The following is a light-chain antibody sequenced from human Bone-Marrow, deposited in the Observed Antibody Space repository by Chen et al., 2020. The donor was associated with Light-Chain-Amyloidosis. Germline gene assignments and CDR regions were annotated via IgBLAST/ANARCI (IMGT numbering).Light chain of an antibody. CDR3: QSASRSGTYEVI. V-gene: IGLV3-25*03. CDR2: RDP. Sequence: SYELTQPPSVSVSPGQTARIPCPGDDSPTNYAYWYQQKPGQAPVLVLHRDPERRSGISESCSGSDAGTTATLTISGVQAEDEADYHCQSASRSGTYEVIFGGGTKLTVL. CDR1: DSPTNY. J-gene: IGLJ2*01.